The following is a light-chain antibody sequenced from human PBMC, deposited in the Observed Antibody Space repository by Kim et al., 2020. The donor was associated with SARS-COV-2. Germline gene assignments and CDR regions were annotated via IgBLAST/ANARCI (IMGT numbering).Light chain of an antibody. CDR3: SAWDRSLSAWV. V-gene: IGLV10-54*01. J-gene: IGLJ3*02. CDR2: GND. Sequence: TSALPGTVNHDNICFDGALWLQQHQGPPPNPLSYGNDIRPSVISERFSASRSGDTVSLTITGLQPEDEADYYCSAWDRSLSAWVFGGGTQLTVL. CDR1: HDNICFDG.